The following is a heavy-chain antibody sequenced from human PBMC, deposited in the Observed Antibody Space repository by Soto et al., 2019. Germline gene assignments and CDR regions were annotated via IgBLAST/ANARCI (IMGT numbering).Heavy chain of an antibody. V-gene: IGHV1-18*01. J-gene: IGHJ3*02. Sequence: ASVTVYCQTAGYTFTRYGISWVRQAPGQGLEWMGWISAYNGNTNYAQKLQGRVTMTTDTSTSTAYMELRSLRSDDTAVYYCARVRSGSLFDAFDIWGQGTMVTVSS. CDR1: GYTFTRYG. CDR2: ISAYNGNT. CDR3: ARVRSGSLFDAFDI. D-gene: IGHD1-26*01.